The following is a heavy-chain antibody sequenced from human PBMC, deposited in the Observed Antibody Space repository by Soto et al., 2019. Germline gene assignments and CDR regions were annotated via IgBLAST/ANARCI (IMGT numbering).Heavy chain of an antibody. Sequence: QVQLVQSGAEVKKPGSSVKVSCKASGGTFSSYAISWVRQAPGQGLECRGGIIPIFGTSNYAQKFQGRVTITADESTSTAYMELSSLRSEDTAVYYCEREGWNDESLGYWGQGTLVTVSS. J-gene: IGHJ4*02. D-gene: IGHD1-1*01. CDR3: EREGWNDESLGY. CDR1: GGTFSSYA. V-gene: IGHV1-69*01. CDR2: IIPIFGTS.